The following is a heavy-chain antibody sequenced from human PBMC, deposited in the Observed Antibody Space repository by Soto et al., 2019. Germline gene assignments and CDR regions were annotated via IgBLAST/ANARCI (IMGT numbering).Heavy chain of an antibody. CDR3: ARGISYLVATIRYYYYYTDV. D-gene: IGHD5-12*01. CDR2: ISSSGSTI. Sequence: PGGSLRLSCAASGFTFSDSYMSWIRQAPGKGLEWVSYISSSGSTIYYADSVKGRFTISRDNAKNSLYLQMNSLRAEDTAVYYCARGISYLVATIRYYYYYTDVSGKGTTVTVYS. V-gene: IGHV3-11*01. CDR1: GFTFSDSY. J-gene: IGHJ6*03.